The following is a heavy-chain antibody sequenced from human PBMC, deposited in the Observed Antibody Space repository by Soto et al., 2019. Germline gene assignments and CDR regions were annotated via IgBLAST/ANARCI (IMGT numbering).Heavy chain of an antibody. CDR3: ARGRLDDFWSGYLYYLDS. V-gene: IGHV4-34*01. CDR2: INHSGST. Sequence: SETLSLTCAVYGGSFSGYYWTWIRQPPGTGLEWIGEINHSGSTNYNPSLKSRVTISVDTSKNQFSLKLTSVTAADTAVYYCARGRLDDFWSGYLYYLDSWGLGTLVTVSS. D-gene: IGHD3-3*01. J-gene: IGHJ4*02. CDR1: GGSFSGYY.